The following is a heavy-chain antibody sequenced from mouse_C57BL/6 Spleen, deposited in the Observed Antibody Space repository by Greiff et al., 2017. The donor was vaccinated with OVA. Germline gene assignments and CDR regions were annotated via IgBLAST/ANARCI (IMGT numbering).Heavy chain of an antibody. J-gene: IGHJ1*03. Sequence: VQLQQSGPELVKPGDSVKISCKASGYSFTGYFMNWVMQSHGKSLEWIGRINPYNGDTFYNQKFKGKATLTVDKSSSTAHMELRSLTSEDSAVYYCARSNYGTIGYFDVWGTGTTVTVSS. CDR3: ARSNYGTIGYFDV. CDR2: INPYNGDT. V-gene: IGHV1-20*01. D-gene: IGHD1-1*01. CDR1: GYSFTGYF.